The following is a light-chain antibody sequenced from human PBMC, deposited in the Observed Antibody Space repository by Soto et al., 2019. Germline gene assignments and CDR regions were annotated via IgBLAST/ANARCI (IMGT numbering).Light chain of an antibody. Sequence: EIVLTQSPGTLSLSPGERATLSCRASQSVSSSYLAWYQQKPGQAPRLLIYGASSRATGIPDRFSGSGSGTDFTVTISRLEPEDFAVYYGQQYGSSPPLTFGGGTKVEIK. CDR3: QQYGSSPPLT. J-gene: IGKJ4*01. CDR1: QSVSSSY. CDR2: GAS. V-gene: IGKV3-20*01.